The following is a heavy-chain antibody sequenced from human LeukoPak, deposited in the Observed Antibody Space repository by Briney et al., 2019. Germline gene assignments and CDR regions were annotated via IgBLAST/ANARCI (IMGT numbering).Heavy chain of an antibody. V-gene: IGHV5-51*01. CDR3: ARHSGGFSSGWYGMDV. CDR1: GYSFSSYW. D-gene: IGHD6-19*01. CDR2: IYPGDSDT. Sequence: GESLKISCKGSGYSFSSYWIAWVRQMPGKGLEWMGIIYPGDSDTRYSPSFQGQVSISADKSISTAYLQWSSLKASDTATYYCARHSGGFSSGWYGMDVWGQGTTVTVSS. J-gene: IGHJ6*02.